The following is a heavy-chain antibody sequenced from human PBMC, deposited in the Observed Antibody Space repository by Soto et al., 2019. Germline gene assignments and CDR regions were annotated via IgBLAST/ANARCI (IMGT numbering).Heavy chain of an antibody. CDR2: ISDSGGST. V-gene: IGHV3-23*01. Sequence: EVQLLESGGGLVQPGGSLRLSCAASGFTFSSYAMSWVRQAPGKGLEWVSAISDSGGSTYYADSVKGRFTISRDNSKNTLYLQMNSLGADDTAVYYCAKDWYCTNGVCYNYYYYYMDVWGKGTTVTVSS. D-gene: IGHD2-8*01. J-gene: IGHJ6*03. CDR3: AKDWYCTNGVCYNYYYYYMDV. CDR1: GFTFSSYA.